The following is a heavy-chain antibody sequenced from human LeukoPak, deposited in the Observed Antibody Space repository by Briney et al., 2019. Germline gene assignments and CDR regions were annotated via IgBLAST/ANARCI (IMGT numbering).Heavy chain of an antibody. J-gene: IGHJ5*02. Sequence: SETLSLTCTVSGGSISSYYWSWIRRPAGKGLEWIGRIYTSGSTNYNPSLKSRVTMSVGTSKNQFSLKLSSVTAADTAVYYCARAVLLWFGEFTDSNWFDPWGQGTLVTVSS. CDR3: ARAVLLWFGEFTDSNWFDP. D-gene: IGHD3-10*01. CDR1: GGSISSYY. CDR2: IYTSGST. V-gene: IGHV4-4*07.